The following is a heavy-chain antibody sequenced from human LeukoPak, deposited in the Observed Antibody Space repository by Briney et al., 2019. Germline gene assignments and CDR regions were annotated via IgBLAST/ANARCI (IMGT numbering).Heavy chain of an antibody. CDR2: ISQNGDS. V-gene: IGHV4-34*01. CDR1: GGSFSGYY. Sequence: PSETLSLTCAVYGGSFSGYYWSWIRQSPGKGLEWIAEISQNGDSNYNMSLKSRVTISLDKSKNQASLKLNSVTAADTAVYYCSRALGAFDIWGQGTMVTVSS. J-gene: IGHJ3*02. CDR3: SRALGAFDI.